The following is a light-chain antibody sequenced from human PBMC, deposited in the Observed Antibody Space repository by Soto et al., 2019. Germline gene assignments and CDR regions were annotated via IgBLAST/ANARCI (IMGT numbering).Light chain of an antibody. CDR2: DVT. J-gene: IGLJ2*01. CDR1: RSDVGGYNF. Sequence: QSALTQRASVSGSPGQSITISCTGTRSDVGGYNFVSWYQQHPGKVPKLLIYDVTHRPSGVSNRFSASKSANTASLTISGLQAEDEADYYCSSYTSTNTLVFGGGTQLTVL. V-gene: IGLV2-14*01. CDR3: SSYTSTNTLV.